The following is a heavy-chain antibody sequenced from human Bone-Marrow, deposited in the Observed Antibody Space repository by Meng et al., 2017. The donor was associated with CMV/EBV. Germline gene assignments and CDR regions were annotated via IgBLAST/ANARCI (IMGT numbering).Heavy chain of an antibody. V-gene: IGHV3-52*01. J-gene: IGHJ4*02. Sequence: GGSLRLSCAASGFTFSSSWMHWVCQAPEKGLEWVADIKCDGSEKYYVDSVKGRLTISRDNAKNSLYLQMDSLRAEDTAVYYCAGVMEDIVVVPAAIHFDYWGQGTLVTVSS. D-gene: IGHD2-2*02. CDR2: IKCDGSEK. CDR1: GFTFSSSW. CDR3: AGVMEDIVVVPAAIHFDY.